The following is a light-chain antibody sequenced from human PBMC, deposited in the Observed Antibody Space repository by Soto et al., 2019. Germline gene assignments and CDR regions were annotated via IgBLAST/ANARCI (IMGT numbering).Light chain of an antibody. CDR1: QSISSN. Sequence: EIVMTQSPATLSVSPGERATLSCRASQSISSNLAWYQQKPGQAPRLLLFGASTGATGIPARFSGSGSGTEFTLTISSLQSEDVAVYYCQQYNSWPLTFGGGTKVEIK. V-gene: IGKV3-15*01. CDR2: GAS. J-gene: IGKJ4*01. CDR3: QQYNSWPLT.